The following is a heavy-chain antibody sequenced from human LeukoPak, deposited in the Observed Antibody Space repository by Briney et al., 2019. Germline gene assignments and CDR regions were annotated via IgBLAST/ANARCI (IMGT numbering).Heavy chain of an antibody. J-gene: IGHJ6*02. CDR3: ARAPTVDYGMDV. CDR1: GFTVSSNY. CDR2: IYSGGST. Sequence: GGSLRLSRAASGFTVSSNYMSWVRQAPGKGLEWVSVIYSGGSTYYADSVRGRFTISRHNSKNTLYLQMNSLRAEDTAVYYCARAPTVDYGMDVWGQGPTVTVSS. V-gene: IGHV3-53*04.